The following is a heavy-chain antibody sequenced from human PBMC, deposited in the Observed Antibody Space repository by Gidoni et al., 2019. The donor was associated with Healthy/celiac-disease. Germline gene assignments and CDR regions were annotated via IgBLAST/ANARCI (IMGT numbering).Heavy chain of an antibody. CDR2: INPNSGGT. CDR1: GYTFTGYY. D-gene: IGHD2-2*01. CDR3: ARGPVELPAAPPYYYYYGMDV. J-gene: IGHJ6*02. Sequence: QVQLVPSGAEVKKPGASVKVSCKASGYTFTGYYMHWVRQAPGQGLEWMGWINPNSGGTNYAQKFQGWVTMTRDTSISTAYMELSRLRSDDTAVYYCARGPVELPAAPPYYYYYGMDVWGQGTTVTVSS. V-gene: IGHV1-2*04.